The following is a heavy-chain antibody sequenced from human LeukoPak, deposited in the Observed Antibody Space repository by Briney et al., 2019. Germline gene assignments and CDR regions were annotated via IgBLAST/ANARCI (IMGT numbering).Heavy chain of an antibody. V-gene: IGHV3-33*01. J-gene: IGHJ4*02. CDR1: GFTFSSYG. D-gene: IGHD1-14*01. Sequence: PGGSLRLPCAASGFTFSSYGMHWVRQAPGKGLEWVAGIWYDGSNKYYADSVKGRFTISRDNSKNTLYLQMNSLRAEDTAVYYCARDAMYIDYWGQGTLVTVSS. CDR3: ARDAMYIDY. CDR2: IWYDGSNK.